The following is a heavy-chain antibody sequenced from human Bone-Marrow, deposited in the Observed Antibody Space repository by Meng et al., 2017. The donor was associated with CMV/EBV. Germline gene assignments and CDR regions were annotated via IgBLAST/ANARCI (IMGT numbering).Heavy chain of an antibody. V-gene: IGHV5-51*01. J-gene: IGHJ5*02. CDR1: GYSFTSYW. Sequence: GESLKISCKGSGYSFTSYWIGWVRQMPGKGLEWMGIIYPGDSDTRYSPSFQGQVTISADKSISTAYLQWGSLKASDTAMYYCARTWRTVRYCSSTSCLTHMNWFDPWGQGTLVTVSS. CDR3: ARTWRTVRYCSSTSCLTHMNWFDP. CDR2: IYPGDSDT. D-gene: IGHD2-2*01.